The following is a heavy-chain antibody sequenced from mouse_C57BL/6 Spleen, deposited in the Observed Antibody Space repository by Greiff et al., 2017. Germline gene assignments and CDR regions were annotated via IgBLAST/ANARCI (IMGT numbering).Heavy chain of an antibody. CDR3: AGPIYYDYDGGFAY. J-gene: IGHJ3*01. CDR2: IYPTSGNT. D-gene: IGHD2-4*01. CDR1: GYTFTSYG. V-gene: IGHV1-81*01. Sequence: VQLVESGAELARPGASVKLSCKASGYTFTSYGISWVKQRTGQGLEWIGEIYPTSGNTYYNEKFTGKATLTADKSSSTAYMELRSLTSEDSAVYFCAGPIYYDYDGGFAYWGQGTLVTVSA.